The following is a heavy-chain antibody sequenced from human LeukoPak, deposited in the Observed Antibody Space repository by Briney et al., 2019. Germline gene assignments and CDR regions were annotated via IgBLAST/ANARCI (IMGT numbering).Heavy chain of an antibody. J-gene: IGHJ4*02. V-gene: IGHV1-2*02. CDR2: INPNSGVT. Sequence: ASVKVSCKASGYSFTDYNMHWVRQAPGQGLEWMGWINPNSGVTDYAQNFQGRVTMTRDTSISTAYVELSRLRSDDTAVYYCARGTGEGYAYGRYYFDYWGQGTLVTVSS. CDR1: GYSFTDYN. CDR3: ARGTGEGYAYGRYYFDY. D-gene: IGHD5-18*01.